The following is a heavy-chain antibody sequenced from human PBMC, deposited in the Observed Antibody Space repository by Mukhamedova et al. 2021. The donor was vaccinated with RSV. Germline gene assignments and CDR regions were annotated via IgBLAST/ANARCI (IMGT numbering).Heavy chain of an antibody. CDR2: IYHSGST. CDR3: ARDHIVVVPAAMIDP. V-gene: IGHV4-38-2*02. J-gene: IGHJ5*02. Sequence: SIYHSGSTYYNPSLKSRVTISVDTSKNQFSLKLSSVTAADTAVYYCARDHIVVVPAAMIDPWGQGT. D-gene: IGHD2-2*01.